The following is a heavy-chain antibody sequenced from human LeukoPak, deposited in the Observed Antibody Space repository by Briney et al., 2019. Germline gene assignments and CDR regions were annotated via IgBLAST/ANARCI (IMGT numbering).Heavy chain of an antibody. J-gene: IGHJ4*02. V-gene: IGHV4-39*07. Sequence: PSETLSLTCTVSGGSISSSSYYWGWIRQPPGKGLEWIGRIYTSGSADYNPSLKSRITMSLDTSKNQFSLTLSSVTAADTAVYYCGRDPYDFLSAYYSEDWGQGTLVTVSS. CDR1: GGSISSSSYY. CDR3: GRDPYDFLSAYYSED. D-gene: IGHD3-3*01. CDR2: IYTSGSA.